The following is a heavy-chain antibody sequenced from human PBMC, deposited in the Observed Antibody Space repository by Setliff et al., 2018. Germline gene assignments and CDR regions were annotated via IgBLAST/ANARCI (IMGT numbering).Heavy chain of an antibody. Sequence: PGGSLRLSCAASGFAFSNFAMSWVRQAPGKGLEWVSVLYPNLVTNYADSVKDRFTVSRDESKNMVYLQMNNLEVDDTAVYYCARDLADWGQGTLVTVSS. V-gene: IGHV3-66*01. CDR3: ARDLAD. CDR1: GFAFSNFA. CDR2: LYPNLVT. J-gene: IGHJ4*02.